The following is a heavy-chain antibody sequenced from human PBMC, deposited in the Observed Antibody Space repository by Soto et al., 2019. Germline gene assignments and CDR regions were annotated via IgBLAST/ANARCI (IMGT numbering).Heavy chain of an antibody. Sequence: ASVKVSCKASGYTFTSYYMHWVRQAPGQGLEWMGIINPSGGSTSYAQKFQGRVTMTRDTSTSTVYMELSSLRSEDTAVYYCARGYCISTSCLQEWLLYPNWFDPWGQGTLVTVSS. D-gene: IGHD2-2*01. J-gene: IGHJ5*02. V-gene: IGHV1-46*01. CDR2: INPSGGST. CDR3: ARGYCISTSCLQEWLLYPNWFDP. CDR1: GYTFTSYY.